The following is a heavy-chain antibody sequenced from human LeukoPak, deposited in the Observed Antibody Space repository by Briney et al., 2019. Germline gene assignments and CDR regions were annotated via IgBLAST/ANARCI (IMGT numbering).Heavy chain of an antibody. D-gene: IGHD3-22*01. V-gene: IGHV4-59*01. J-gene: IGHJ4*02. Sequence: SETLSLTCTVSGGSISSYYWSWIRQPPGKGLEWIGYIYYSGSTNYNPSLKSRVTISVDTSKNQFSLKLSSVTAADTAVYYCASGHPTYYYDSSGYYSMYYWGQGTLVTVSS. CDR2: IYYSGST. CDR1: GGSISSYY. CDR3: ASGHPTYYYDSSGYYSMYY.